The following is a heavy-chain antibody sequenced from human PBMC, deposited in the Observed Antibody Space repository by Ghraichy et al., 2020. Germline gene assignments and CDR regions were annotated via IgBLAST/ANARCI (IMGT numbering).Heavy chain of an antibody. Sequence: GGSLRLSFAASGFTFSIYYMTWIRQAPGKGLEWVSYVSDTGSYTNSAASVKGRFTISRDNAKNSLYLQMNSLRDEDTAVYCCAREIARTCLTKRAFDFCGQGTLVTVAS. J-gene: IGHJ4*02. V-gene: IGHV3-11*06. CDR3: AREIARTCLTKRAFDF. D-gene: IGHD6-13*01. CDR2: VSDTGSYT. CDR1: GFTFSIYY.